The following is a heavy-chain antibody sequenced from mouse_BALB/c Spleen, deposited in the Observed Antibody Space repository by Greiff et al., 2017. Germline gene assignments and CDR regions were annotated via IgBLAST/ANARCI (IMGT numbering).Heavy chain of an antibody. J-gene: IGHJ2*01. CDR3: TRSPTWDRGGY. CDR1: GFTFSNYW. D-gene: IGHD4-1*01. V-gene: IGHV6-6*02. Sequence: EVKLQESGGGLVQPGGSMKLSCVASGFTFSNYWMNWVRQSPEKGLEWVAEIRLKSNNYATHYAESVKGRFTISRDDSKSSVYLQMNNLRAEDTGIYYCTRSPTWDRGGYWGQGTTLTVSS. CDR2: IRLKSNNYAT.